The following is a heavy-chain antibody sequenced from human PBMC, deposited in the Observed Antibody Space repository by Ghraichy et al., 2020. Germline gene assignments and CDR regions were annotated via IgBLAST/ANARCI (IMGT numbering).Heavy chain of an antibody. V-gene: IGHV3-7*01. Sequence: GESLRLSCAASGFTLSSYWMIWVRQAPGKGLEWVANINQDGSDKYYVDSVKGRFTISRDNAMNSLFFQMNGLRADDTAVYYCARAKTYYYDSSGFGRQFDYWGQGTLVTVSS. J-gene: IGHJ4*02. CDR3: ARAKTYYYDSSGFGRQFDY. CDR1: GFTLSSYW. CDR2: INQDGSDK. D-gene: IGHD3-22*01.